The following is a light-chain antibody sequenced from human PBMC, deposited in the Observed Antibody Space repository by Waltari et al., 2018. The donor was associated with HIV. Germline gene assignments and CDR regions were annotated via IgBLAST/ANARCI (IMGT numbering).Light chain of an antibody. CDR1: TSNIGTSY. Sequence: QSVLTQPPSVSAATGQKVTIFCSGSTSNIGTSYVSWYQHLPGAAPKLLIYENNKRPSVIPDRFSCSKSGTSATLGITGLQTGDEAHYYCGTWDTSLSAFWVFGGGTKLTVL. J-gene: IGLJ3*02. V-gene: IGLV1-51*02. CDR2: ENN. CDR3: GTWDTSLSAFWV.